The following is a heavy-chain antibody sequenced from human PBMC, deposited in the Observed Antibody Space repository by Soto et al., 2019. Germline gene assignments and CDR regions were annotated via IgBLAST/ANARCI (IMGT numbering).Heavy chain of an antibody. J-gene: IGHJ6*02. CDR2: IRGFSPYT. Sequence: GGSLRLSCISSGFTFRTYTMNGVRQAPGEGLEWVSGIRGFSPYTFYAESVKGRFTISRDNAKNSLYLQMNSLRAEDTAVYYCARDRGYDAHDYYYNAMDVWGQGTTVTVSS. CDR1: GFTFRTYT. D-gene: IGHD2-15*01. CDR3: ARDRGYDAHDYYYNAMDV. V-gene: IGHV3-21*01.